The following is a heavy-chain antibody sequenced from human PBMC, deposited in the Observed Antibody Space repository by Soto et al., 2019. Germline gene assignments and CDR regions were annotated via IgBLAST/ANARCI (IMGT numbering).Heavy chain of an antibody. D-gene: IGHD1-26*01. CDR1: GFSFSTYW. J-gene: IGHJ6*02. CDR3: ARRLVSPLYYYYYGMDV. Sequence: GGSLRLSCAASGFSFSTYWMHWVRLVPGKGLMWVARVNSDGSGTIYAGSVKGRFTISRDNAKNTLYLQMNSLTAEDTGVYFCARRLVSPLYYYYYGMDVWGQGTTVTVS. CDR2: VNSDGSGT. V-gene: IGHV3-74*01.